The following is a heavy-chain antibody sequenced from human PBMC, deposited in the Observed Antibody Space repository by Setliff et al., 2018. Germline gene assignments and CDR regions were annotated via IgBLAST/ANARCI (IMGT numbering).Heavy chain of an antibody. CDR2: ISSRGIT. J-gene: IGHJ5*02. CDR3: ARESIGRGHWFDP. CDR1: GFTFSDYY. Sequence: GGSLRLSCAASGFTFSDYYMSWIRQTPGKGLEWVSYISSRGITYYPDSVKGRFTIARDNAKNSVYLQMDSLREEDTAVYYCARESIGRGHWFDPWGQGTLVTVSS. D-gene: IGHD1-26*01. V-gene: IGHV3-11*01.